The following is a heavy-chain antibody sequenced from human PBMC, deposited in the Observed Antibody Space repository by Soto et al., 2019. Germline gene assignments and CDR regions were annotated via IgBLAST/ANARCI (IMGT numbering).Heavy chain of an antibody. Sequence: SETLSLTCTVSGGSISSYYWSWIRQPPGKGLERIGYIYYSGSTNYNPSLKSRVTISVGTSKNQFSLKLSSVTAADTAVYYCARRGRGSSTSWYYMDVWGKGTTVTVSS. CDR3: ARRGRGSSTSWYYMDV. V-gene: IGHV4-59*08. CDR2: IYYSGST. J-gene: IGHJ6*03. CDR1: GGSISSYY. D-gene: IGHD2-2*01.